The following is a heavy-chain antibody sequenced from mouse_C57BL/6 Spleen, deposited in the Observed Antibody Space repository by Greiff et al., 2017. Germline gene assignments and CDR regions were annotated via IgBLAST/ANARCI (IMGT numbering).Heavy chain of an antibody. Sequence: VKLQESGAELVKPGASVKISCKASGYAFSSYWMNWVKQRPGKGLEWIGQIYPGDGDTNYNGKFKGKATLTADKSSSTAYMQLSSLTSEDSAVYFCARDGYGSSTGFAYWGQGTLVTVSA. J-gene: IGHJ3*01. V-gene: IGHV1-80*01. CDR1: GYAFSSYW. CDR2: IYPGDGDT. CDR3: ARDGYGSSTGFAY. D-gene: IGHD1-1*01.